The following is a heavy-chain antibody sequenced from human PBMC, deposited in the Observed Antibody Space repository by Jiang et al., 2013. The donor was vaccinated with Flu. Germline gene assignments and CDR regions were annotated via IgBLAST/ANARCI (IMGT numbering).Heavy chain of an antibody. CDR3: ARGPLGAVALLGDY. J-gene: IGHJ4*02. CDR1: GYIFSNYA. V-gene: IGHV1-3*01. CDR2: VNAGNGNT. Sequence: KKPGASVKVSCKASGYIFSNYAIHWVRQAPGQSPEWMGWVNAGNGNTKYSQKFQDRVTITRDTSANTAYMELSGLISEDTALYFCARGPLGAVALLGDYWGQGTLVIVSS. D-gene: IGHD6-19*01.